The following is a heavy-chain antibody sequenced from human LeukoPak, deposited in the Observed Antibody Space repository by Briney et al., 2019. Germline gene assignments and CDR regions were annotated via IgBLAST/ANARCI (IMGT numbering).Heavy chain of an antibody. J-gene: IGHJ4*02. CDR2: IYYSGST. V-gene: IGHV4-61*08. CDR3: ARHRVYDSSGPPPDFDY. Sequence: PSETLSLTCTVSGGSISSGGYYWSWIRQHPGKGLEWIGYIYYSGSTNYNPSLKSRVTISLDTSKNQFSLKLSSVTAADTAVYYCARHRVYDSSGPPPDFDYWGQGTLVTVSS. D-gene: IGHD3-22*01. CDR1: GGSISSGGYY.